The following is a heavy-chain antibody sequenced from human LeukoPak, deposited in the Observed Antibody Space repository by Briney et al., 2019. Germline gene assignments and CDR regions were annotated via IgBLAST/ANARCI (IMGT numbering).Heavy chain of an antibody. CDR1: GGSISSNNW. Sequence: SETLSLTCAVSGGSISSNNWWSWVRQPPGKGLEWLGEIYQSGGTTYNPSLTKRVTIPIDKPEQPFSLKLSSVTAGETAVHYCARYDVGWYYFDYWGQGTLVTVSS. D-gene: IGHD6-19*01. CDR2: IYQSGGT. V-gene: IGHV4-4*02. CDR3: ARYDVGWYYFDY. J-gene: IGHJ4*02.